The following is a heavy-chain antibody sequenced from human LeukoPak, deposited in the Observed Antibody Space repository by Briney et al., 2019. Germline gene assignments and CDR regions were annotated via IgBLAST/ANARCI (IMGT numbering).Heavy chain of an antibody. Sequence: ASVKVSCKASGYTFTGYYMHWVRQAPGQGLEWMGWINPNSGGTNYAQKFQGRVTMTRDTSISTAYMELSRLRSDDTAVYYCARDGERRMATTPGGDYWGQGTLVTVSS. D-gene: IGHD5-24*01. J-gene: IGHJ4*02. CDR3: ARDGERRMATTPGGDY. CDR1: GYTFTGYY. CDR2: INPNSGGT. V-gene: IGHV1-2*02.